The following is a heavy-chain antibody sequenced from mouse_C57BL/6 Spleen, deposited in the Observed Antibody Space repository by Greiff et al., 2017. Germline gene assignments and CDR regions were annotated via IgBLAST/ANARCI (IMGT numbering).Heavy chain of an antibody. V-gene: IGHV1-72*01. J-gene: IGHJ4*01. CDR2: IDPNSGGT. CDR1: GYTFTSYW. D-gene: IGHD2-4*01. CDR3: ARENYDYDDYAMDY. Sequence: VKLMESGAELVKPGASVKLSCKASGYTFTSYWMHWVKQRPGRGLEWIGRIDPNSGGTKYNEKFKSKATLTVDKPSSTAYMQLSSLTSEDSAVYYCARENYDYDDYAMDYWGQGTSVTVSS.